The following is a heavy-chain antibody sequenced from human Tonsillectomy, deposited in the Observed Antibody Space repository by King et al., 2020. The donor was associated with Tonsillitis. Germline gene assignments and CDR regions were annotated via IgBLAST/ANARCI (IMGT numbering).Heavy chain of an antibody. D-gene: IGHD3-3*01. CDR3: AREEYDFWSGYSGGGY. J-gene: IGHJ4*02. CDR2: IKQDGSEK. V-gene: IGHV3-7*04. Sequence: VQLVESGGGLVQPGGSLRLSCAASGFTFSSYWMSWVRQAPGKGLEWVANIKQDGSEKYYVDSVKGRFTISRDNAKNSLYLQMNSLRAEDAAVYYCAREEYDFWSGYSGGGYWGQGTLVTVSS. CDR1: GFTFSSYW.